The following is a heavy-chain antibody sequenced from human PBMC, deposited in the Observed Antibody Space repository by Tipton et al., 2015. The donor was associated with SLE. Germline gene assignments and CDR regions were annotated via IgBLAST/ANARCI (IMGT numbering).Heavy chain of an antibody. V-gene: IGHV4-31*03. CDR3: ARGKVTWRGAIIGVDV. J-gene: IGHJ6*02. D-gene: IGHD2-21*02. CDR2: VYYTGNT. Sequence: TLSLTCIFSDGSISSGGYYWSWIRQDPGKGLEWIGYVYYTGNTYYNPSTFYNPSLKSRVTISIDTSKNQSSLKLSSVTAADTAVYYCARGKVTWRGAIIGVDVWGQGTTVTVSS. CDR1: DGSISSGGYY.